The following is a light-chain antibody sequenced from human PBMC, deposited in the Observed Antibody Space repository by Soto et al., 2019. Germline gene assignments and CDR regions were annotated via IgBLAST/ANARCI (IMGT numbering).Light chain of an antibody. Sequence: QSVLTQPPSVSGTPGQGVTISCSGSSSNIGNNFVHWYQQLPGSAPRLLIYRNTQRPAGAPDRFSGSKSGTSASLAISGLRSEDEAHYYCASWDDSLSVVFGGGTKVTV. CDR1: SSNIGNNF. CDR3: ASWDDSLSVV. V-gene: IGLV1-47*01. J-gene: IGLJ2*01. CDR2: RNT.